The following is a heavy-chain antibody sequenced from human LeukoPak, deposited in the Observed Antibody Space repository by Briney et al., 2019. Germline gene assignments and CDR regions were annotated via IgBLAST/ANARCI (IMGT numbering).Heavy chain of an antibody. CDR1: GGSISSYY. V-gene: IGHV4-4*07. CDR3: AREAGWIQLWSFDY. J-gene: IGHJ4*02. CDR2: IYTSGST. Sequence: SETLSLTCTVSGGSISSYYWSWIRQPAGKGLEWIGRIYTSGSTNYNPSLNSRVTMSVDTSKNQFSLKLSSVTAADTAVYYCAREAGWIQLWSFDYWGQGTLVTVSS. D-gene: IGHD5-18*01.